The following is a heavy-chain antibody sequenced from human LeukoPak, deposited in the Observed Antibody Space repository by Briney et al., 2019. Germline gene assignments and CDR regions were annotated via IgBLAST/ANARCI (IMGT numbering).Heavy chain of an antibody. CDR3: ARDSDIVVVPAATGYYYGMDV. D-gene: IGHD2-2*01. CDR1: GGTFSSYA. V-gene: IGHV1-69*13. J-gene: IGHJ6*02. CDR2: IIPIFGTA. Sequence: EASVKVSCKASGGTFSSYAISWVRQAPREGLEWMGGIIPIFGTANYAQKFQGRVTITADESTSTAYMELSSLRSEDTAVYYCARDSDIVVVPAATGYYYGMDVWGQGTTVTVSS.